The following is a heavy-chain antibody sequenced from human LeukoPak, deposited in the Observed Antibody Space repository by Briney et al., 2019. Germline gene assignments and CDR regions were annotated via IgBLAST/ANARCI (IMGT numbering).Heavy chain of an antibody. J-gene: IGHJ1*01. Sequence: ASVKVSCKASGYTFTSYDMHWVRQPPAQGLARMGTINPSGGSTSYAQIFQGRVTMTRDTSTSTVYMGLSSLRSEDTAVYYCARGGSSWYRGSFQHWGQGTLVTVSS. D-gene: IGHD6-13*01. CDR1: GYTFTSYD. CDR2: INPSGGST. CDR3: ARGGSSWYRGSFQH. V-gene: IGHV1-46*01.